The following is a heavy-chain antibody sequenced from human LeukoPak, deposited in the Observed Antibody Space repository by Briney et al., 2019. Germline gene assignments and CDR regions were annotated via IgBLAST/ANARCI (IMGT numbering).Heavy chain of an antibody. CDR2: IYYSGST. J-gene: IGHJ6*03. CDR3: ARQGQQLIDYYYYYYMDV. V-gene: IGHV4-39*01. Sequence: PSETLSLTCTVSGGSISSSSYYWGWIRQPPGKGLEWIGSIYYSGSTYYNPSLKSRVTISVDTSKNQFSLKLSSVTAADTAVYYCARQGQQLIDYYYYYYMDVWGKGTTVTISS. D-gene: IGHD6-13*01. CDR1: GGSISSSSYY.